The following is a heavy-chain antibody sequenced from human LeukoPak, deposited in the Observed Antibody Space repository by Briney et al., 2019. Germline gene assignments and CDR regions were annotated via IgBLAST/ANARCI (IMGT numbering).Heavy chain of an antibody. V-gene: IGHV4-39*02. CDR1: GGSISSSSYY. J-gene: IGHJ4*02. Sequence: PSETLSLTCTVSGGSISSSSYYWGWIRQPPGKGLEWIGSIYYSGSTYYNPSLKSRVTISVDTSKNQFSLKLSSVTAADTAVYYCARDGTRGWELDLWGQGTLVTVSS. CDR2: IYYSGST. D-gene: IGHD1-26*01. CDR3: ARDGTRGWELDL.